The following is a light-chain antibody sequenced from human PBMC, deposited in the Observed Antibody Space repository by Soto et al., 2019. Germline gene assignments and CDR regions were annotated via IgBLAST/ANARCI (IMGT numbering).Light chain of an antibody. CDR1: SGHSSYI. V-gene: IGLV4-60*03. CDR3: QTWGSSTHKV. Sequence: QPVLTQSSSASASLGSSVKLTCTLSSGHSSYIIAWHQQQPGKAPRYLMKLDGSGSYNKGSGVPDRFSGSSSGADRYLTISNLQSEDEADYYCQTWGSSTHKVFGGGTKLTVL. CDR2: LDGSGSY. J-gene: IGLJ3*02.